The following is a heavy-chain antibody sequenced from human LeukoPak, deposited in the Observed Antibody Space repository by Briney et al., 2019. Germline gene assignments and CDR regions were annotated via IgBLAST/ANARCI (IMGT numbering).Heavy chain of an antibody. D-gene: IGHD3-3*01. CDR1: GGSFSGYY. CDR2: INHSGST. CDR3: ARGTEYDFWSGIDY. V-gene: IGHV4-34*01. Sequence: KTSETLSLTCAVYGGSFSGYYWSWIRQPPGKGLEWIGEINHSGSTNYNPSLKSRVTISVDTSKNQFSLKLSSVTAADTAVYYCARGTEYDFWSGIDYWGQGTLVTVSS. J-gene: IGHJ4*02.